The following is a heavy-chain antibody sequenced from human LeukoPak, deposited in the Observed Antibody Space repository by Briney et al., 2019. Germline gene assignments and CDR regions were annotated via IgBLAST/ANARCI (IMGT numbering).Heavy chain of an antibody. CDR1: GFTFSSYG. V-gene: IGHV3-33*03. CDR3: AKCGTGSNFDY. D-gene: IGHD3-10*01. Sequence: GRSLRLSCAASGFTFSSYGMHWVRQAPGMGLEWVAVIWYDGSNKYYADSVKGRFTISRENVKNSLYLQMNSLRAEDTAVYYCAKCGTGSNFDYWGQGMLVTVSS. J-gene: IGHJ4*02. CDR2: IWYDGSNK.